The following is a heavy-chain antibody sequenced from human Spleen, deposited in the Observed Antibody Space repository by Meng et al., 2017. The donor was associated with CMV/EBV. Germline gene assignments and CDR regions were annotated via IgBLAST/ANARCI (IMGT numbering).Heavy chain of an antibody. CDR3: ARDSPGGYGYFDS. CDR1: DGFTTSDDYC. CDR2: IHYSGTT. D-gene: IGHD5-12*01. V-gene: IGHV4-30-4*01. J-gene: IGHJ4*02. Sequence: VPLQESGPGLVKPSQTLSLTCTVSDGFTTSDDYCWSWIRQPPGKGLEWIGYIHYSGTTYYNPSLKSRIAISLDTSKNQFSLNLNSVTAADAAVYYCARDSPGGYGYFDSWGQGTLVTVSS.